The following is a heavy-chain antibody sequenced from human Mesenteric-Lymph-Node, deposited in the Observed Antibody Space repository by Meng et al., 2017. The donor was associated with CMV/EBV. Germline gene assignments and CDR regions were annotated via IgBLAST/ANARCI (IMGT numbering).Heavy chain of an antibody. V-gene: IGHV1-2*02. CDR1: GYTFTGYY. Sequence: ASVKVSCKASGYTFTGYYMHWVRQAPGQGLEWMGWINPNSGGTNYAQKFQGRVTMTRDTSISTAYMELSRLRSDDTAVYYCARDRAGGSIAARHNMDVWGQGTTVTVSS. CDR2: INPNSGGT. CDR3: ARDRAGGSIAARHNMDV. D-gene: IGHD6-6*01. J-gene: IGHJ6*02.